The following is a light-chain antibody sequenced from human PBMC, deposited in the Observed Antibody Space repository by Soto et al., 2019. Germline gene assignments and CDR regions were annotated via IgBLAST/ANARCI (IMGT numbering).Light chain of an antibody. J-gene: IGLJ1*01. CDR2: DVS. Sequence: QAVVTQPRSVSGSPGQSVAISCTGTSSDVGGYNYVSWYQQHPGKAPKLMIYDVSKRPSGVPDRFSGSKSGNTASLTISGLQPEDEADYYCCSYAGSYTFDVFGAGTKVTVL. CDR3: CSYAGSYTFDV. V-gene: IGLV2-11*01. CDR1: SSDVGGYNY.